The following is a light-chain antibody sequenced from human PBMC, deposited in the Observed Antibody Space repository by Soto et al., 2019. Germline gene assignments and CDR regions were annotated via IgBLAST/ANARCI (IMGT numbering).Light chain of an antibody. CDR2: AAS. CDR1: QTISSY. CDR3: QQTYSTPSTWT. Sequence: DIQMTQSPSSLSASVGDRVTITCRASQTISSYLNWYQQTPGRAPKLLIYAASSLQGGVPSSFSGSGSGTDFTLSISSLQPEDFATFYCQQTYSTPSTWTFGQGTKV. V-gene: IGKV1-39*01. J-gene: IGKJ1*01.